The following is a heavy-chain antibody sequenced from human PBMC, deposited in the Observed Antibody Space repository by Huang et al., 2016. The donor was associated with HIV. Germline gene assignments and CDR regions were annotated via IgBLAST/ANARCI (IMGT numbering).Heavy chain of an antibody. CDR3: ATWELLGP. CDR2: INPNNGGT. J-gene: IGHJ5*02. CDR1: GYTFTGSY. Sequence: QVQFVQSGAELKKPGASVTVSCKVSGYTFTGSYIHWVRQAPGQGLEWMGWINPNNGGTNYAQDFKGRLTLTRDTSITTAYMELSGLRFGDTAIYYCATWELLGPWGQGSLVTVSS. V-gene: IGHV1-2*02. D-gene: IGHD1-7*01.